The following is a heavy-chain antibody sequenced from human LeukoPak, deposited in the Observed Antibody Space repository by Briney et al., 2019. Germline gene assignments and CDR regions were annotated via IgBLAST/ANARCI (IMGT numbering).Heavy chain of an antibody. CDR1: GGSISSSRYY. D-gene: IGHD4-17*01. Sequence: SEALSLTCTVSGGSISSSRYYWGWIRQPPGKGLEWIASISYSGSSYYNPSLKSRVTISVDTSKNQVSLQLSSVTAADTAVYYCVRDDYGDYTRRFDPWGQGTLVTVSS. CDR3: VRDDYGDYTRRFDP. CDR2: ISYSGSS. V-gene: IGHV4-39*07. J-gene: IGHJ5*02.